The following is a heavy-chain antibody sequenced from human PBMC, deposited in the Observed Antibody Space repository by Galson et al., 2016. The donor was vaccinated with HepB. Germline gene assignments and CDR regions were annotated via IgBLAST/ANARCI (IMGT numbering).Heavy chain of an antibody. J-gene: IGHJ4*02. Sequence: SLRLSCATSGFTFGDHAMNWFRQTPGKGLEWVGVIRSKAYGATTEYAASVKGRFTISRDDSKSIAYLQVNSLKTEDTAVYYCSREFSFSGSYYYFDYWGQGTLVTVSS. CDR2: IRSKAYGATT. V-gene: IGHV3-49*03. CDR1: GFTFGDHA. D-gene: IGHD1-26*01. CDR3: SREFSFSGSYYYFDY.